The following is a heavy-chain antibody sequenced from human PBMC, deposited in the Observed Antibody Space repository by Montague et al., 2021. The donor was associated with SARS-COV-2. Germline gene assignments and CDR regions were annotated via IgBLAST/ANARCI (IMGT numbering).Heavy chain of an antibody. J-gene: IGHJ4*02. CDR2: IYYSGST. Sequence: SETLSLTCTVSGGSISSSNYYWGWIRQPPGKGLEWIGTIYYSGSTYYXPSLKSRVTISVDTSRNQFSLKLSSVTAADTAVYYCARQGGVIVVVIAIRGAYYFDYWGQGTPVTVSS. CDR3: ARQGGVIVVVIAIRGAYYFDY. V-gene: IGHV4-39*01. D-gene: IGHD2-21*01. CDR1: GGSISSSNYY.